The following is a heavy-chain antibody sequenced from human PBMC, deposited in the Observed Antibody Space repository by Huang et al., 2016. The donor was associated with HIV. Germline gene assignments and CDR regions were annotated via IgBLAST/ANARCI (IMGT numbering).Heavy chain of an antibody. Sequence: QVQLVQSGAEVRKPGASVKVSCKASGYTFTSYTIHWVRQATGQGIEWMGWINAGKGKTEYSEKFQDRGTSTTHTSARTAYMELTSRTSEDTAIYYCAREGGDYVWGSYRLSWFDPWGQGTLVTVSS. CDR1: GYTFTSYT. D-gene: IGHD3-16*02. J-gene: IGHJ5*02. V-gene: IGHV1-3*01. CDR3: AREGGDYVWGSYRLSWFDP. CDR2: INAGKGKT.